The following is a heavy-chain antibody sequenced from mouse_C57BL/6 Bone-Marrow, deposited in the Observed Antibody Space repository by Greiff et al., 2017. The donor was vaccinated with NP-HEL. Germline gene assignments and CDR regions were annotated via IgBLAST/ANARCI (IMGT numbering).Heavy chain of an antibody. CDR3: ARHEEGLRTGYWYFDV. V-gene: IGHV1-64*01. J-gene: IGHJ1*03. CDR1: GYTFTSYW. D-gene: IGHD1-1*01. Sequence: QVQLQQPGAELVKPGASVKLSCKASGYTFTSYWMHWVKQRPGQGLEWIGMIHPNSGSTNYNEKFKSKATLTVDKSSSTAYMQLSSLTSEDSAVYFCARHEEGLRTGYWYFDVWGTGTTVTVSS. CDR2: IHPNSGST.